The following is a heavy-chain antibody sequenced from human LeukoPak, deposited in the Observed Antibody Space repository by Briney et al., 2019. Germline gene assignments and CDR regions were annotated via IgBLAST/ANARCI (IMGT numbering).Heavy chain of an antibody. CDR1: GFTFSSYG. Sequence: GGSLRLSCAASGFTFSSYGMHWVRQAPGKGLEWVAFIQYDGSNKYYADSVKGRFTISRDNSKNTLYLQMNSLRAEDTAVYYCAKDYSGSYMNAFDIWGQGTMVTVSS. V-gene: IGHV3-30*02. CDR3: AKDYSGSYMNAFDI. J-gene: IGHJ3*02. CDR2: IQYDGSNK. D-gene: IGHD1-26*01.